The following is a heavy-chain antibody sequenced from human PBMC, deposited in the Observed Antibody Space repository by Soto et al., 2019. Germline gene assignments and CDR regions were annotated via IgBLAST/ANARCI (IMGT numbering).Heavy chain of an antibody. CDR3: ARGPSYCGGECYPPSVYFQP. V-gene: IGHV1-69*06. CDR2: IIPIFGTA. D-gene: IGHD2-21*01. Sequence: SVKVSCKAPGGTFSSYALSSVRQAPGQGLEWMGGIIPIFGTANYAQKFQGRVTITADKSTSPAYMELSSLRSEVTAVYYCARGPSYCGGECYPPSVYFQPWGQGTLVTVAS. J-gene: IGHJ1*01. CDR1: GGTFSSYA.